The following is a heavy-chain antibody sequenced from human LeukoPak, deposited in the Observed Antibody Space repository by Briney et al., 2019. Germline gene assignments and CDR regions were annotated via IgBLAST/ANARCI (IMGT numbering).Heavy chain of an antibody. V-gene: IGHV4-59*01. Sequence: SETLSLTCTVSGGSISSYYWSWIRQPPGKGLEWIGYIYYSGSTNYNPSLKSRVTISVDTSKNQFSLKLSSVTAADTAVYYCARDRCSSIGCYFDYWGQGTLVTVSS. D-gene: IGHD2-2*01. CDR3: ARDRCSSIGCYFDY. CDR2: IYYSGST. J-gene: IGHJ4*02. CDR1: GGSISSYY.